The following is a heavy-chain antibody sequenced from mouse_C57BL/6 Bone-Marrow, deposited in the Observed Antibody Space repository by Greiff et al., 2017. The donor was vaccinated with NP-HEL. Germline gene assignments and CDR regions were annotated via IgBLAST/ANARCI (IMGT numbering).Heavy chain of an antibody. Sequence: EVMLVESGGGLVQPKGSLKLSCAASGFTFNTYAMHWVRQAPGKGLEWVARIRSKSSNYATYYADSVKDRFTISRDDSQSMLYLQMNNLKTEDTAMYYCVRDGYYGSSRYFDVWGTGTTVTVSS. CDR3: VRDGYYGSSRYFDV. V-gene: IGHV10-3*01. CDR2: IRSKSSNYAT. J-gene: IGHJ1*03. CDR1: GFTFNTYA. D-gene: IGHD1-1*01.